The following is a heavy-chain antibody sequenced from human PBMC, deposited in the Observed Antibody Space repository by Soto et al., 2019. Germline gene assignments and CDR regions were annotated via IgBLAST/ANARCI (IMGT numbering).Heavy chain of an antibody. Sequence: QLQLVQSGAEVKEPGASVKVSCRASGYTFTSSGISWVRQAPGQGPEWMGWISNYNGNTNSAQKFQDRVTMTTDTSTSPAYMELRSLRSDDTAVYFCAGAASETYDSQYFHHWGQGTLVTVSS. CDR2: ISNYNGNT. J-gene: IGHJ1*01. CDR1: GYTFTSSG. D-gene: IGHD3-16*01. CDR3: AGAASETYDSQYFHH. V-gene: IGHV1-18*04.